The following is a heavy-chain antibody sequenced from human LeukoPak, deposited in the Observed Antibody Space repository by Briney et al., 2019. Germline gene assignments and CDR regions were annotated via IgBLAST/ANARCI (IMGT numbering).Heavy chain of an antibody. Sequence: PSETLSLTCTVSGGSISSYYWSWIRQPAGKGLEWIGRIYTSGSTNYNPSLKSRVTMSVDTSKNQFSLKLSSVTAADTAVYYCARDYYDSSGYYWWYFDYWGQGTLVIVSS. D-gene: IGHD3-22*01. V-gene: IGHV4-4*07. CDR3: ARDYYDSSGYYWWYFDY. CDR2: IYTSGST. CDR1: GGSISSYY. J-gene: IGHJ4*02.